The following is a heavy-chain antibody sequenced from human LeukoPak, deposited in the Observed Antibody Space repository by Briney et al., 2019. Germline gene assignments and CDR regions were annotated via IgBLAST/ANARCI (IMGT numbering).Heavy chain of an antibody. Sequence: SETLSLTCTVSGGSISHYYWSWIRQPPGKGLEWIAYIHYSGSTSSNPSLRSRVTISVDTSNNRFSLNLISVTAADTAVYYCAREEDGVTDDAFDIWGQGTVVTVSS. CDR3: AREEDGVTDDAFDI. V-gene: IGHV4-59*01. J-gene: IGHJ3*02. D-gene: IGHD2-21*02. CDR2: IHYSGST. CDR1: GGSISHYY.